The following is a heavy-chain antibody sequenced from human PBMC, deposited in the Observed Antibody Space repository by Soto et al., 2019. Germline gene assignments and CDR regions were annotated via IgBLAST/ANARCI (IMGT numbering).Heavy chain of an antibody. CDR1: GGSVSSALYY. CDR2: IYYNGNT. V-gene: IGHV4-31*03. J-gene: IGHJ3*02. CDR3: ATWRGTANSDAFDI. Sequence: QVQLQESGPGLVKPSQFLSLSCTVSGGSVSSALYYWTWIRQHPGKGLEWIGFIYYNGNTYYNPSLKGRVSISVDTSKNQFSLRLNSVTVADTAVYYCATWRGTANSDAFDIWGQGTMVTVSS. D-gene: IGHD1-1*01.